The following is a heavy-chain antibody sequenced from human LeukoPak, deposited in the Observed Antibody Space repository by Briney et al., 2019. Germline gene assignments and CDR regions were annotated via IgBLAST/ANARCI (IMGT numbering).Heavy chain of an antibody. D-gene: IGHD3-9*01. CDR3: ARAAGELARNYDILTGYYFGASDAFDI. Sequence: GGSLRLSCAASGFTFNKYTMNWVRQAPGKGLEWVSSIDSSGGYMFYADSVKGRFIISRDNAKDSLYLQMNSLRAEDTAVYYCARAAGELARNYDILTGYYFGASDAFDIWGQGTMVTVSS. V-gene: IGHV3-21*06. J-gene: IGHJ3*02. CDR1: GFTFNKYT. CDR2: IDSSGGYM.